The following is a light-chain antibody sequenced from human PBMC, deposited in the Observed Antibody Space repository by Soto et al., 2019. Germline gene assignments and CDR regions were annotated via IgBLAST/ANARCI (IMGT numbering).Light chain of an antibody. CDR3: QTYYRVPLT. J-gene: IGKJ4*01. Sequence: DVVMTQSPDSLALSLGERATINCKSSQSLLSSSDNRNYLAWFQQKVGQPPKLLISWASTRESGVPDRFSASGSATDFTLPVNSLQAEDVAVYFCQTYYRVPLTFGGGTKVELK. V-gene: IGKV4-1*01. CDR2: WAS. CDR1: QSLLSSSDNRNY.